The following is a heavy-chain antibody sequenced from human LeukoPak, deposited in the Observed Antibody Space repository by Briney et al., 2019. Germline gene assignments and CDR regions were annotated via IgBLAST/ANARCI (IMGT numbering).Heavy chain of an antibody. V-gene: IGHV4-59*01. CDR2: IYYSGST. J-gene: IGHJ5*02. CDR1: GGSISSYY. Sequence: SETLSLTCTVSGGSISSYYWSWIRQPPGKGLEWIGYIYYSGSTNYNPSLKSRVTISVDTSKNQFSLKLSSVTAADTAVYYCARDYWGGGTGTVWFDPWGQGTLVTVSS. D-gene: IGHD1/OR15-1a*01. CDR3: ARDYWGGGTGTVWFDP.